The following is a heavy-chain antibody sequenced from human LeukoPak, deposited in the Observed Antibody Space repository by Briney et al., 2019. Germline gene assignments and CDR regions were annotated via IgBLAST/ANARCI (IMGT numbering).Heavy chain of an antibody. CDR3: AREPRYFDWLNSFDY. CDR2: INPSGGST. V-gene: IGHV1-46*01. Sequence: ASVKVSCTASGYTFTSYYMHWVRQAPGQGLEWMGIINPSGGSTSYAQKFQGRVTMTRDTSTSTVYMELSSLRSEDTAVYYCAREPRYFDWLNSFDYWGQGTLVTVSS. D-gene: IGHD3-9*01. J-gene: IGHJ4*02. CDR1: GYTFTSYY.